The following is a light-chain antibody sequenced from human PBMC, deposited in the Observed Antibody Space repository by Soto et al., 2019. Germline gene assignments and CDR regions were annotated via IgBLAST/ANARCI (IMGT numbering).Light chain of an antibody. CDR2: RAS. CDR3: QPYSSYPIS. Sequence: DIQMTQSPSTLSASVGDRVTITCRASQSIRFWLAWYQKKPGKAPKFLISRASSLESGVPSRFSGSGFGTEFTLTISSLQTDDFATNFCQPYSSYPISFGGGTKVEIK. V-gene: IGKV1-5*03. CDR1: QSIRFW. J-gene: IGKJ4*01.